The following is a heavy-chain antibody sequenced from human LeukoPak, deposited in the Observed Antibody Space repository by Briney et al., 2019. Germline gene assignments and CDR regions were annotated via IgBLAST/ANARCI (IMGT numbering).Heavy chain of an antibody. CDR1: GASITSTNYY. V-gene: IGHV4-39*07. D-gene: IGHD6-19*01. J-gene: IGHJ4*02. CDR2: INYSGST. CDR3: ARDQSTGWYHPFDY. Sequence: SETLSLTCTVSGASITSTNYYWGWIRQPPGKGLEWIGSINYSGSTYYNPSLKSRVTISVDTSKNQFSLKLSSVTAADTAVYYCARDQSTGWYHPFDYWGQGNLVTVSS.